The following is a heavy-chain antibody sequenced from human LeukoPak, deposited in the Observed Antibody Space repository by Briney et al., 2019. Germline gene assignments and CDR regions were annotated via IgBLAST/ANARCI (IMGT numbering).Heavy chain of an antibody. J-gene: IGHJ4*02. CDR2: LYHSGST. Sequence: SETLSLTCAVSGGSISSAGYSWSWIRQPPGTGLEWIGYLYHSGSTYYNSSLKSRVTISVDRSKNQFSLKLTSVTAADTAVYYCARLGRYDYFIDYWGQGTLVTVSS. CDR3: ARLGRYDYFIDY. V-gene: IGHV4-30-2*01. CDR1: GGSISSAGYS. D-gene: IGHD3-16*01.